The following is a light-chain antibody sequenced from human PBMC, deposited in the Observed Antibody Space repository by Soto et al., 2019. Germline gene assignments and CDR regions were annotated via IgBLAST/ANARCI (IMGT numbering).Light chain of an antibody. CDR1: QIIYNW. CDR3: LQYFDYYRT. J-gene: IGKJ1*01. CDR2: KSS. Sequence: DIQMTQSPSTLSASVGDSVTITCRASQIIYNWLAWYQQKPGHAPRLLIYKSSTVERGVPARFSGSGSETEFTLTINSLQPDDFATYYCLQYFDYYRTFGQGTKVEIK. V-gene: IGKV1-5*03.